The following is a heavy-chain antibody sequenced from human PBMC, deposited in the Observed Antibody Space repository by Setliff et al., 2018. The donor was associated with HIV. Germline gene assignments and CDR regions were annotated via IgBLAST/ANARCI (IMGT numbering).Heavy chain of an antibody. CDR1: GDTFSSYA. CDR2: MNPHSGNT. J-gene: IGHJ4*02. Sequence: ASVKVSCKASGDTFSSYAISWVRQAPGQGLEWMGGMNPHSGNTGYAQKFQGRVTMTRNTSISTAYMELSSLRSEDTAVYYCARRGIVATIEDWGQGTLVTVSS. CDR3: ARRGIVATIED. V-gene: IGHV1-8*02. D-gene: IGHD5-12*01.